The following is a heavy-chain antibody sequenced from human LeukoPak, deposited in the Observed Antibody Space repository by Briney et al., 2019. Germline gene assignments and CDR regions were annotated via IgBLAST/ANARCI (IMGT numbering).Heavy chain of an antibody. CDR2: IYPGDSDT. CDR3: ARRSEWDAFDI. Sequence: GESLKISCKGSGYSFTSYWIGWVRQMPGKGLEWMGIIYPGDSDTRYSPSFQGQVTMSVDKSISTAYLQWSSLKASDTATYYCARRSEWDAFDIWGQGTMVTVSS. J-gene: IGHJ3*02. V-gene: IGHV5-51*01. D-gene: IGHD3-3*01. CDR1: GYSFTSYW.